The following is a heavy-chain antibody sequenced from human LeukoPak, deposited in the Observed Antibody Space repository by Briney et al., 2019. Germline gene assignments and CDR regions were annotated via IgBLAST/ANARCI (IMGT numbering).Heavy chain of an antibody. CDR2: IRYDGSNK. Sequence: GGSLRLSCAASGFTFSSYGMHWVRQAPGKGLEWVAFIRYDGSNKYYADSVKGRFTISRDNSKNTLYLQMNSLRAEDTAVYYCALLRASYYYMDVWGKGTTVTVSS. CDR1: GFTFSSYG. D-gene: IGHD3-10*01. V-gene: IGHV3-30*02. CDR3: ALLRASYYYMDV. J-gene: IGHJ6*03.